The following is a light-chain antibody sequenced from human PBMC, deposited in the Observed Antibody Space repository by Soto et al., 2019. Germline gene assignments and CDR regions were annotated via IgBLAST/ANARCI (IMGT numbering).Light chain of an antibody. J-gene: IGKJ1*01. CDR3: QQYNNWWT. CDR1: QSVSSN. CDR2: GAS. Sequence: EIVMTQSPATLSVSPGERATLSCRASQSVSSNLAWYQQKPGQAPRLLIYGASTRATGIPARFSGSGSGTEFTLTISSLPSEVFAVYYCQQYNNWWTFGQGTKVEIX. V-gene: IGKV3-15*01.